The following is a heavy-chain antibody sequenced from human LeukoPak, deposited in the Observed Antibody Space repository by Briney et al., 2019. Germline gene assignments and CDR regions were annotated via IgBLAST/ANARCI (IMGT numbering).Heavy chain of an antibody. J-gene: IGHJ3*02. CDR2: IWDDGINK. V-gene: IGHV3-33*01. CDR1: GFTFSQYG. CDR3: VRGPHISGDCDVFDI. D-gene: IGHD2-21*01. Sequence: GGSLRLSCAASGFTFSQYGMHWVRQAPGTGLEWVAVIWDDGINKYYAGSVKGRFTISRDDSQNALYLQMDSLRAEDTAVYYCVRGPHISGDCDVFDIWGQGTMITVTS.